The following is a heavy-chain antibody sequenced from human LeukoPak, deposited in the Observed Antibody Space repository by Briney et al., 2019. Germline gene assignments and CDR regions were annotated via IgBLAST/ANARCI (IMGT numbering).Heavy chain of an antibody. D-gene: IGHD3-22*01. CDR3: AGDYYDSSGGFDY. V-gene: IGHV1-2*02. Sequence: TSVKVSCKASGYTFTGYYMHWVRQAPGQGLEWMGWINPNSGGTNYAQKFQSRVTMTRDTSISTAYMELSRLRSDDTAVYYCAGDYYDSSGGFDYWGQGTLVTVSS. J-gene: IGHJ4*02. CDR2: INPNSGGT. CDR1: GYTFTGYY.